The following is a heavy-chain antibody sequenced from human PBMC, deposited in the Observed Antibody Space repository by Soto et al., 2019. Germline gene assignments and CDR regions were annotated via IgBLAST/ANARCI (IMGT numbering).Heavy chain of an antibody. CDR3: ARSIALSGLDY. J-gene: IGHJ4*02. CDR1: GFTFSSYS. D-gene: IGHD6-19*01. Sequence: ESVGGVVQPGKSLRLSCAASGFTFSSYSMNWVRQAPGRGLEWVAVISYDETKRYYGDSVKGRFSISRDTAKNTLYLQMNSLRAEDTAVYYCARSIALSGLDYWGQGTRVTVSS. CDR2: ISYDETKR. V-gene: IGHV3-30-3*01.